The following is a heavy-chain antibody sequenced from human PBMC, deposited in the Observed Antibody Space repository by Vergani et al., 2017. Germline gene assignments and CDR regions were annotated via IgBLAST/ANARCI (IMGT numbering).Heavy chain of an antibody. CDR2: VFYGGRT. D-gene: IGHD3-3*01. V-gene: IGHV4-39*07. CDR1: GDSISTSSYA. J-gene: IGHJ4*02. CDR3: ARDLRYDFWSGYIDY. Sequence: QVQLQESGPGLVKPSETLSLSCTVSGDSISTSSYAWGWIRQPPGKTLEWIGTVFYGGRTSYNPSLKSRVTISVDTSKNQFSLKLSSVTAADTAVYYCARDLRYDFWSGYIDYWGQGTLVTVSS.